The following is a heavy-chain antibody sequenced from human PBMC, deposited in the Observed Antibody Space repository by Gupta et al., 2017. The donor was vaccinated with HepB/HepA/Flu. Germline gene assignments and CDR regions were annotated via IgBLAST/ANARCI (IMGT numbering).Heavy chain of an antibody. J-gene: IGHJ4*02. CDR2: VYPDESDP. CDR1: GYTFANYW. D-gene: IGHD2/OR15-2a*01. V-gene: IGHV5-51*01. CDR3: ARQRVWEY. Sequence: VQLVQSGAEVKKPGESLKISCKAYGYTFANYWIGWVRQMTGKGLEWVGSVYPDESDPRYSTSFQGHVPISVDKYRSNDYLQWSSLKASETAMYYCARQRVWEYWGQGTLGKVSS.